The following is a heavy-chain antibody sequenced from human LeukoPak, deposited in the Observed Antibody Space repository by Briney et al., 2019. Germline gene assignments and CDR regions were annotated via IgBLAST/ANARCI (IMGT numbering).Heavy chain of an antibody. CDR3: ARGMAAAGTLDY. V-gene: IGHV4-38-2*01. Sequence: SETLSLTCAVSGSSICSAFYWGWIRQPPGKGLEWIGSIYHSGSTYFNPSLKSRVTISVDTSKNQFSLKLSSVTAADTAMYYCARGMAAAGTLDYWGQGTLVTVSS. CDR1: GSSICSAFY. D-gene: IGHD6-13*01. CDR2: IYHSGST. J-gene: IGHJ4*02.